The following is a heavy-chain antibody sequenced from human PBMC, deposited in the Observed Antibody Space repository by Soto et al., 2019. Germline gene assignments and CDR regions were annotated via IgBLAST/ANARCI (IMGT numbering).Heavy chain of an antibody. J-gene: IGHJ4*02. CDR1: GYTFTSQA. V-gene: IGHV1-3*01. Sequence: ASVKVSCKASGYTFTSQAMHWVRQAPGQRPEWMGWINAGNGNTKYSQKFQGRVTITRDTSASTAYMELSSLRFEDTAVYYCARGDYCVSGSYYNLFDYWGQGTLVTVSS. D-gene: IGHD3-10*01. CDR3: ARGDYCVSGSYYNLFDY. CDR2: INAGNGNT.